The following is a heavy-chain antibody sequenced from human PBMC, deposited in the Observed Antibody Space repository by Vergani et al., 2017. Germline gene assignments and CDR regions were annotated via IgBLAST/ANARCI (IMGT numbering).Heavy chain of an antibody. D-gene: IGHD6-13*01. J-gene: IGHJ2*01. CDR3: ASRKIGDSAVTTKELWYFDL. CDR1: GYTFTSYY. Sequence: QVQLVQSGAEVKKPGASVKVSCKASGYTFTSYYMHWVRQAPGQGLEWMGIINPSGGSTSYAQKFQGRVTMTRDTSTSTVYMELSSLRSEDTAVYYCASRKIGDSAVTTKELWYFDLWGRGTLVTVSS. V-gene: IGHV1-46*01. CDR2: INPSGGST.